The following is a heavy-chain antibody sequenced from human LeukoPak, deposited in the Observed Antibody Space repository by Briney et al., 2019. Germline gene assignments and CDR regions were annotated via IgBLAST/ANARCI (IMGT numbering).Heavy chain of an antibody. CDR3: ARNEVAGPYIWYFDL. V-gene: IGHV3-11*04. Sequence: GGSLRLSCAASGFTFSDYYMSWIRQAPGKGLEWVSYISSSGSTIYYADSVKGRFTMSRDNAKNSLYLQMNSLRAEDTAVYYCARNEVAGPYIWYFDLWGRGTLVTVSS. J-gene: IGHJ2*01. D-gene: IGHD6-19*01. CDR2: ISSSGSTI. CDR1: GFTFSDYY.